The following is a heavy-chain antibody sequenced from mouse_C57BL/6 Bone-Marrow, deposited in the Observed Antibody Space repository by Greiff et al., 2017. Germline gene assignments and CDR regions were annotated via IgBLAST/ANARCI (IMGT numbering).Heavy chain of an antibody. CDR2: IYPRDGST. Sequence: VQLQQSGPELVKPGASVKLSCKASGYTFTSYDINWVKQRPGQGLEWIGWIYPRDGSTKYNEKFKGKATLTVDTSSSTAYMGLHSLTSEDSAVYFGARDYGSGYWYFYVWGTGTTVTVSS. CDR3: ARDYGSGYWYFYV. D-gene: IGHD1-1*01. J-gene: IGHJ1*03. V-gene: IGHV1-85*01. CDR1: GYTFTSYD.